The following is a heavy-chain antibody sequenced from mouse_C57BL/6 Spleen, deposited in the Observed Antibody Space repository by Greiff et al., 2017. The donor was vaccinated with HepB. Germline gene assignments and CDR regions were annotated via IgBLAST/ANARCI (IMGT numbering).Heavy chain of an antibody. V-gene: IGHV1-85*01. CDR3: ALTTVDAMDY. Sequence: VQLQESGPELVKPGASVKLSCKTSGYTFPSYDINWVKQRPGQGLEWIGWIYPRDGSTKYNEKFKGKATLTVDTSSSTAYMELHSLTSEDSAVYFCALTTVDAMDYWGQGTSVTVSS. CDR1: GYTFPSYD. J-gene: IGHJ4*01. CDR2: IYPRDGST. D-gene: IGHD1-1*01.